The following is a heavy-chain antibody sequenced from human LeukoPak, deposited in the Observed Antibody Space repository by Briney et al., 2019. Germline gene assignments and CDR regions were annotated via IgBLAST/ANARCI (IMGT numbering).Heavy chain of an antibody. V-gene: IGHV3-30*03. Sequence: PGGSLRLSCAASGFTFSGYGMHWVRQAPGKGLEWVAVISYDGSNKYYADSVKGRFIISRDNSKNTLYVQMNSLRAEDTAVYYCARDLSGAAAGTEAFDIWGQGTMVTVSS. CDR3: ARDLSGAAAGTEAFDI. CDR1: GFTFSGYG. CDR2: ISYDGSNK. J-gene: IGHJ3*02. D-gene: IGHD6-13*01.